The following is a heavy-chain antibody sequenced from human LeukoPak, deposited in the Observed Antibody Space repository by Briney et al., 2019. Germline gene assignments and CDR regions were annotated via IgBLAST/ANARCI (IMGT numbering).Heavy chain of an antibody. CDR3: ARAGDYSIGGYKNSHN. J-gene: IGHJ2*01. CDR2: IYYSGNT. Sequence: SETLSLTCTVSGGSIRSHYWSWIRQPPGQGLEWLGYIYYSGNTKYNPSLKGRVTISVDTSKNQFSLKLTSVTAADTAVYYCARAGDYSIGGYKNSHNGGRATLATVPS. CDR1: GGSIRSHY. D-gene: IGHD4-17*01. V-gene: IGHV4-59*11.